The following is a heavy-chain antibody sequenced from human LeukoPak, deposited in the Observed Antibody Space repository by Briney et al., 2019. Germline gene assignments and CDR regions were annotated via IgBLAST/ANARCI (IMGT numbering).Heavy chain of an antibody. J-gene: IGHJ5*02. CDR1: GFTFSSYN. Sequence: GGSLRLSCAASGFTFSSYNMNWVRQAQGQGLEWVSSITSGSSYIYYADSVKGRFTISRDNAKSSLYLQMNSLRAGDTAVYYCARAQGDWFDPWGQGTLVTVSS. D-gene: IGHD3-16*01. CDR3: ARAQGDWFDP. CDR2: ITSGSSYI. V-gene: IGHV3-21*01.